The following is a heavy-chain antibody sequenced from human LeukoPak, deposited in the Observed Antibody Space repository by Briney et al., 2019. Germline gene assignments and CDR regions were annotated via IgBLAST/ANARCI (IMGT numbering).Heavy chain of an antibody. CDR2: IKQDGSEK. J-gene: IGHJ6*03. D-gene: IGHD3-10*01. V-gene: IGHV3-7*01. CDR1: GFTFSSYW. CDR3: AREKYYYGSGSPGHMDV. Sequence: GGSLRLSCAASGFTFSSYWMSWVRQAPGKGLEWVANIKQDGSEKYYVDSVKGRFTISRDNAKNSLYLQMNSLRAEDTAVYYCAREKYYYGSGSPGHMDVWGEGTTVTVSS.